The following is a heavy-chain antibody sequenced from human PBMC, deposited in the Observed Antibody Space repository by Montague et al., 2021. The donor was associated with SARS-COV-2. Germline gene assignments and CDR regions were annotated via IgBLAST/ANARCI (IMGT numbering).Heavy chain of an antibody. CDR3: ARRALGYCSSTSCETAFDI. J-gene: IGHJ3*02. D-gene: IGHD2-2*01. CDR1: GGSISSYY. CDR2: IYYSGST. Sequence: SETLSLTCTVSGGSISSYYWSWIRQPPGKGLEWIGYIYYSGSTNYNPSLKSRLTTSVDTSKNQFSLKLGSVTAAATAAYYCARRALGYCSSTSCETAFDIWGQGTMGTVSS. V-gene: IGHV4-59*08.